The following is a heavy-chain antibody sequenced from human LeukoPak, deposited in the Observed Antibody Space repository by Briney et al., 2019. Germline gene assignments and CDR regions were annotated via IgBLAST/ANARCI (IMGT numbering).Heavy chain of an antibody. D-gene: IGHD3-10*01. Sequence: SETLSLTCAVYGGSFSGYYWNWIRQPPGKGLEWIGEINHSGSTNYNPSLKSRVTISVDTSKNQFSLKLSSVTAADTAVYYCASSITMVRGVKENWFDPWGQGTLVTVSS. V-gene: IGHV4-34*01. J-gene: IGHJ5*02. CDR1: GGSFSGYY. CDR2: INHSGST. CDR3: ASSITMVRGVKENWFDP.